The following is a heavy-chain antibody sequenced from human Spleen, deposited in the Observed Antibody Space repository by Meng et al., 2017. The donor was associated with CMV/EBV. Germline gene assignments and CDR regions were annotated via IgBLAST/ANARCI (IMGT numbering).Heavy chain of an antibody. V-gene: IGHV1-18*01. Sequence: ASVKVSCKASGYTFTSYGISWVRQAPGQGLEWMGWISAYNGNTNYAQKFQGRVTMTRNTSINTAYMELSSLRSEDTAVYYCARLIYTKSQGDVWGQGTTVTVSS. CDR1: GYTFTSYG. CDR3: ARLIYTKSQGDV. CDR2: ISAYNGNT. J-gene: IGHJ6*02. D-gene: IGHD4-11*01.